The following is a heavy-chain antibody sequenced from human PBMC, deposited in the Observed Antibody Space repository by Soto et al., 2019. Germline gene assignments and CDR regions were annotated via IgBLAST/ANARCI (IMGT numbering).Heavy chain of an antibody. CDR2: MRRKAYGATT. D-gene: IGHD3-22*01. J-gene: IGHJ4*02. Sequence: EVQLVESGGGLVKPGRSLRLSCTGSGFMFGDYVMSWFRQAPGKGLEWVGFMRRKAYGATTEYAASVKGRFTISREDSKSTAYLQMNSLKTEDTGGYYCTRDYYEGSGYYSFDYWGQGNLVTVSS. CDR3: TRDYYEGSGYYSFDY. CDR1: GFMFGDYV. V-gene: IGHV3-49*05.